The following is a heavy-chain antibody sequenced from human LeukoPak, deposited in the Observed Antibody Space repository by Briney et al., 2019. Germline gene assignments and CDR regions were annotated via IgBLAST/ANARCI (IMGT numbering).Heavy chain of an antibody. V-gene: IGHV4-31*03. D-gene: IGHD4-11*01. CDR1: GGSISIGGYY. Sequence: SQTLSLTCTVSGGSISIGGYYWSWVRQLPGKGLEWIGYIYYSGVTFYNPSLKSRLTMSIDASKNQFSLKMRSVTDADTAIYYCARVPTTLTTYYFDYWGQGTLVTVSS. CDR2: IYYSGVT. J-gene: IGHJ4*02. CDR3: ARVPTTLTTYYFDY.